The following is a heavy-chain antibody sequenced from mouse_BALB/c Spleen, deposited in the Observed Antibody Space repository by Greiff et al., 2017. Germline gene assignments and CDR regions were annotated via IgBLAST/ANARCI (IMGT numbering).Heavy chain of an antibody. V-gene: IGHV2-6-7*01. D-gene: IGHD2-4*01. CDR3: ARLYDYDGHWYFDV. CDR2: IWGDGST. J-gene: IGHJ1*01. CDR1: GFSLTGYG. Sequence: VKLQQSGPGLVAPSQSLSITCTVSGFSLTGYGVNWVRQPPGKGLEWLGMIWGDGSTDYNSALKSRLSISKDNSKSQVFLKMNSLQTDDTARYYCARLYDYDGHWYFDVWGAGTTVTVSS.